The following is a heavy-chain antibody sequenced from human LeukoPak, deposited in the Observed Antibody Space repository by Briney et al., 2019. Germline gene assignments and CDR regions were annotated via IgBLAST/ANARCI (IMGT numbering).Heavy chain of an antibody. CDR1: GFTFSSYA. J-gene: IGHJ4*02. CDR2: IWYDGSST. V-gene: IGHV3-33*01. Sequence: GGSLRLSCAASGFTFSSYAMNWVRQAPGKGLQWVAVIWYDGSSTYYADSVKGRFTISRDNSKNTLYLQMNSLRAEDTAVYYCARDPPTRQYTNSFSLDYWGQGTLVTVSS. D-gene: IGHD6-13*01. CDR3: ARDPPTRQYTNSFSLDY.